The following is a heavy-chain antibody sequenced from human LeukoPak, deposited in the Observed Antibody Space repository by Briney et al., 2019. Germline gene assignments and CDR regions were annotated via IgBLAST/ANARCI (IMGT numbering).Heavy chain of an antibody. D-gene: IGHD1-26*01. Sequence: SETLSLTCTVSGGSISSGDYYWTWIRQPPGKGLEWIAYIYYTGSTYYNPSLKSRVTISVDTSKNQFSLKMTSLTAADTAVYYCAGGSGSYSYYYYYMDVWGKGTTVTVSS. V-gene: IGHV4-30-4*01. CDR3: AGGSGSYSYYYYYMDV. CDR2: IYYTGST. J-gene: IGHJ6*03. CDR1: GGSISSGDYY.